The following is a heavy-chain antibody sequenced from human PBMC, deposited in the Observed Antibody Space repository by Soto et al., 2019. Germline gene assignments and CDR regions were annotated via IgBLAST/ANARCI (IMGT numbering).Heavy chain of an antibody. V-gene: IGHV1-8*01. CDR1: GYTFTRYD. Sequence: ASVKVSCKASGYTFTRYDINWVRQAPGQGLEWMGWTSPKSGYTGSAQKFQGRITMTRDSSISTAYMELNSLRSEDTAVYYCARTDGDLDYWGQGTLVTVSS. CDR2: TSPKSGYT. D-gene: IGHD4-17*01. CDR3: ARTDGDLDY. J-gene: IGHJ4*02.